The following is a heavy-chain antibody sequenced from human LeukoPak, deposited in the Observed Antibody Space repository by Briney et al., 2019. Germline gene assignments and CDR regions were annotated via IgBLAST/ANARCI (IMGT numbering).Heavy chain of an antibody. CDR3: ARVGGSPTDYYYYMDV. CDR2: IYHSGNT. D-gene: IGHD1-26*01. J-gene: IGHJ6*03. CDR1: GYSISRNYI. V-gene: IGHV4-38-2*02. Sequence: PSETLSLTCTVSGYSISRNYIWGWIRQPPGKGLEWIGSIYHSGNTYSNPSLKSRVTMSVDTSKNQFSLKLSSVTAADTAVYYCARVGGSPTDYYYYMDVWGKGTTVTVSS.